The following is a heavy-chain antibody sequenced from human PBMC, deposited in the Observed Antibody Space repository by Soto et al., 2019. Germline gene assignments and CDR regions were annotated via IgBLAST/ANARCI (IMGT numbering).Heavy chain of an antibody. D-gene: IGHD3-22*01. V-gene: IGHV4-31*03. CDR1: GGSISRGGYY. CDR2: IYYSGST. CDR3: ARAASGYFFDY. Sequence: QVQLQESGPGLVKPSQTLSLTCTVSGGSISRGGYYWSWIRQHPGKGLEWIGYIYYSGSTYYNPSLKSRRTISVDTSKNQFSLKLSSVTAADTAVYYCARAASGYFFDYWGQGTLATVSS. J-gene: IGHJ4*02.